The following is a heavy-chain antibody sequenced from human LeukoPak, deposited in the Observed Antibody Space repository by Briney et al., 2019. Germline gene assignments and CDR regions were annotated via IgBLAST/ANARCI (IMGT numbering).Heavy chain of an antibody. D-gene: IGHD1-26*01. V-gene: IGHV4-4*07. J-gene: IGHJ4*02. CDR2: IYTSGST. Sequence: PSETLSLTCTVSGGSISSYYWSWIRPPAGKGLEWIGRIYTSGSTNYNPSLKSRVTMSVDTSKNQFSLRLNSVTAADTAMYYCVKSGGYGLIDYWGQGTLVTVSS. CDR3: VKSGGYGLIDY. CDR1: GGSISSYY.